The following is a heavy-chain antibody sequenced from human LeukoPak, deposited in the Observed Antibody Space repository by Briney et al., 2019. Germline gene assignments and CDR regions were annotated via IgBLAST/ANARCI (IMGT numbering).Heavy chain of an antibody. CDR2: IYYSGST. CDR1: GGSISSYY. Sequence: PPETLSLTCTVSGGSISSYYWSWIRQPPGKGLEWIGYIYYSGSTNYNPSLKSRVTISVDTSKNQFSLKLSSVTAADTAVYYCARVRYYYYGMDVWGQGTTVTVSS. CDR3: ARVRYYYYGMDV. V-gene: IGHV4-59*01. J-gene: IGHJ6*02.